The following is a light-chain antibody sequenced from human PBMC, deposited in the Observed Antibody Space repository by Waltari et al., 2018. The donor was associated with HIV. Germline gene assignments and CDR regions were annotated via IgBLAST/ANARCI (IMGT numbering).Light chain of an antibody. CDR2: DAS. CDR1: QSVGSY. J-gene: IGKJ4*01. V-gene: IGKV3-11*01. Sequence: EIVLTQSPATLSLSPGERATLSCRASQSVGSYLGWYQQRPGQAPRLLIYDASNRATGIPDRFSGSGSGTDFTLTITSLEPEDLAVYYCQQRVDWPLTFGGGTKVEI. CDR3: QQRVDWPLT.